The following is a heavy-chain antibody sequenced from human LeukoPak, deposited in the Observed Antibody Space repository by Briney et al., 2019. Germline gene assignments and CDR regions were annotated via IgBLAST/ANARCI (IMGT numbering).Heavy chain of an antibody. CDR3: ARIWFGELSYRRFDY. D-gene: IGHD3-10*01. CDR2: IYYSGST. V-gene: IGHV4-39*07. CDR1: GGSISSSSYY. J-gene: IGHJ4*02. Sequence: SETLSLTCTVSGGSISSSSYYWGWIRQPPGKGLEWIGSIYYSGSTYYTPSLKSRVTISVDTSKNQFSLKLSSVTAADTAVYYCARIWFGELSYRRFDYWGQGTLVTVSS.